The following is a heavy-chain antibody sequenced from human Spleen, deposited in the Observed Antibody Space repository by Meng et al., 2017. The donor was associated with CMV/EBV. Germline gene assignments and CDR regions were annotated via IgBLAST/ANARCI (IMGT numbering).Heavy chain of an antibody. V-gene: IGHV3-30*02. CDR1: GFTFSSYA. Sequence: GESLKISCAASGFTFSSYAMYWVRQAPGKGLEWVASIRHDGGNKYYTDPVKGRFTISRDNSKDTLYLQMNSLRAEDTAVYYCAKDSSSVLGPIHHWGQGTLVTVSS. CDR2: IRHDGGNK. J-gene: IGHJ4*02. D-gene: IGHD2-21*01. CDR3: AKDSSSVLGPIHH.